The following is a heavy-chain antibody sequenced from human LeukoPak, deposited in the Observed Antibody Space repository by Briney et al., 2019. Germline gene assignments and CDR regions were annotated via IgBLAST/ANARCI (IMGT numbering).Heavy chain of an antibody. CDR2: IRHDGSNK. J-gene: IGHJ3*02. Sequence: GGSLRLSCAASGFTFSSYGMHWVRQAPGKGLEWVAFIRHDGSNKYYADSVKGRFTISRDNSKNTLYLQMNSLRAEDTAVYYCAKDRLIVVVPAAIDAFDIWGQGTMVTVSS. CDR3: AKDRLIVVVPAAIDAFDI. D-gene: IGHD2-2*01. V-gene: IGHV3-30*02. CDR1: GFTFSSYG.